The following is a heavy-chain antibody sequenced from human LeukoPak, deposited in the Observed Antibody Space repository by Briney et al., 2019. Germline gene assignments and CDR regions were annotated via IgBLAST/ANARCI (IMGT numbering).Heavy chain of an antibody. CDR2: ISSSGSTI. J-gene: IGHJ4*02. CDR1: GSTFSSYE. V-gene: IGHV3-48*03. Sequence: GGSLRLSCAASGSTFSSYEMNWVRQAPGKGLEWVSYISSSGSTIYYADSVKGRFTISRDNAKNSLYLQMNSLRAEDTAVYYCARILPKSIAAAGTFDYWGQGTLVTVSS. CDR3: ARILPKSIAAAGTFDY. D-gene: IGHD6-13*01.